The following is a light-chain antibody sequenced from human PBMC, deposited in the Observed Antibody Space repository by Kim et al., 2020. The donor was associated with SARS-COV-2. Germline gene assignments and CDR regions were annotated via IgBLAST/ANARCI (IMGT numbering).Light chain of an antibody. Sequence: NFMLTQPHSVSESPGKTVTISFTRSSGSIASSYVQWYQQRPGSAPTTVIYEDNQRPSGVPDRFSGSVDSSSRSASLTISGLKTEDEADYYCQSYASTSLWVFGGGTQLTVL. CDR2: EDN. J-gene: IGLJ3*02. V-gene: IGLV6-57*04. CDR1: SGSIASSY. CDR3: QSYASTSLWV.